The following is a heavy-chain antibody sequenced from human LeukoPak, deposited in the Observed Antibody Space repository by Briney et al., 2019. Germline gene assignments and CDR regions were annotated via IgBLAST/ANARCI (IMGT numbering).Heavy chain of an antibody. Sequence: GESLKISCKASGYSFTSFWIGWVRQMPEKGLEWMGIIYPGDSDTRYSPSFQGQVTISVDKSITTAYLQWGSLKASDTAIYYCARPHYDRSGYSPSYFDYWGQGVLVTVSS. V-gene: IGHV5-51*01. CDR1: GYSFTSFW. J-gene: IGHJ4*02. CDR3: ARPHYDRSGYSPSYFDY. CDR2: IYPGDSDT. D-gene: IGHD3-22*01.